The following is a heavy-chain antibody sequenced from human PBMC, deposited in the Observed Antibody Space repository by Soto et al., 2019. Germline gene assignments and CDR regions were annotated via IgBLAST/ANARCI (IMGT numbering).Heavy chain of an antibody. CDR1: GFSLTTSGVG. V-gene: IGHV2-5*02. Sequence: QITLKESGPTLVRPTQTLTLTCTFSGFSLTTSGVGVGWIRQPPGKALEWLAVIYWDDDKRYSSSLKSRLTITKDTSKHQVVLTMTNMDPVDTATYYCAHHPYYGLGSYYFDYWGQGTLVTVSS. CDR3: AHHPYYGLGSYYFDY. CDR2: IYWDDDK. J-gene: IGHJ4*02. D-gene: IGHD3-10*01.